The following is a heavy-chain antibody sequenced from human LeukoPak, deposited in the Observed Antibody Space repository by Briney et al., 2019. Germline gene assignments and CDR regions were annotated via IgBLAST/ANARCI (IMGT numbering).Heavy chain of an antibody. Sequence: GRSLRLSCAASGFTFDDYAMHWVRQAPGKGLEWVSGISWNSGSIGYADSVKGRFTISRDTSKTTLYLQMNSLRAEDTAIYYCAKDARSFGGTYFDYWGQGIQVTVSS. J-gene: IGHJ4*02. D-gene: IGHD4-23*01. CDR1: GFTFDDYA. CDR3: AKDARSFGGTYFDY. CDR2: ISWNSGSI. V-gene: IGHV3-9*01.